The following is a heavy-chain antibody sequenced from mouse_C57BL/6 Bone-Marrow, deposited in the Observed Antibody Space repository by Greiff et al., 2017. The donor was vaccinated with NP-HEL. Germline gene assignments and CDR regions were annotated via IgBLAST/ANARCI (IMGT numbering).Heavy chain of an antibody. V-gene: IGHV7-3*01. J-gene: IGHJ1*03. Sequence: EVKLMESGGGLVQPGGSLSLSCAASGFTFTDYYMSWVRQPPGKALEWLGFIRNKANGYTTEYSASVKGRFTISRDNSQSILYLQMNALRAEDSATYYCARYISPYWYFDVWGTGTTVTVSS. CDR2: IRNKANGYTT. CDR3: ARYISPYWYFDV. CDR1: GFTFTDYY.